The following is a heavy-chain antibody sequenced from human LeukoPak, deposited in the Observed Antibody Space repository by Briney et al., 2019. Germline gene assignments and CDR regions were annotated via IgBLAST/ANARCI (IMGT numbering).Heavy chain of an antibody. CDR1: GGSISSSSYY. CDR3: AKDGKTRNWNYYQAKAVG. V-gene: IGHV4-39*07. CDR2: IYYSGST. Sequence: SETLSLTCTVSGGSISSSSYYWGWIRQPPGKGLEWIGSIYYSGSTYYNPSLKSRVTISVDTSKNQFSLKLSSVTAADTAVYYCAKDGKTRNWNYYQAKAVGWGQGTLVTVSS. J-gene: IGHJ4*02. D-gene: IGHD1-7*01.